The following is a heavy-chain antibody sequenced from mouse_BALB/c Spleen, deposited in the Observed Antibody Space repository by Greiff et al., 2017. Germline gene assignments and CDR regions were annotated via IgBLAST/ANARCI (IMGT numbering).Heavy chain of an antibody. D-gene: IGHD2-2*01. V-gene: IGHV5-17*02. CDR1: GFTFSSFG. CDR3: ARAIYYGYDESLYWYFDV. CDR2: ISSGSSTI. Sequence: EVHLVESGGGLVQPGGSRKLSCAASGFTFSSFGMHWVRQAPEKGLEWVAYISSGSSTIYYADTVKGRFTISRDNPKNTLFLQMTSLRSEDTAMYYCARAIYYGYDESLYWYFDVWGAGTTVTVSS. J-gene: IGHJ1*01.